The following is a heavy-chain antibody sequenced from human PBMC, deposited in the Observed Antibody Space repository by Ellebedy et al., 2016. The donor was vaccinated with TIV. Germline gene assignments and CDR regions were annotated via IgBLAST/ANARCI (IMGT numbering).Heavy chain of an antibody. CDR1: GFTFTTYA. Sequence: PGGSLRLSCAASGFTFTTYAMHWVRQAPGKGLEWVSGIGTGGNTFYADSVRGRLTISRDTSKNTVFLQMNSLRAEDTAIYYCARGRSGTSTHHAFDSWGQGTLVTVSS. D-gene: IGHD1-14*01. V-gene: IGHV3-23*01. J-gene: IGHJ4*02. CDR2: IGTGGNT. CDR3: ARGRSGTSTHHAFDS.